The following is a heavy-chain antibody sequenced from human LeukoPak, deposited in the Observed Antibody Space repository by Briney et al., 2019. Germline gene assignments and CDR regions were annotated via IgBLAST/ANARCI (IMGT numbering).Heavy chain of an antibody. Sequence: GGSLRLSWAAAGFTFRSYAMNWVRQAPGKGLEGVSFISSSSSYIYYADSVKGRFTISRDNAKNTLYLQMNSLRAEDTAVYYCARGAVAGSGWYFDLWGRGTLVTVSS. J-gene: IGHJ2*01. D-gene: IGHD6-19*01. CDR1: GFTFRSYA. CDR3: ARGAVAGSGWYFDL. V-gene: IGHV3-21*01. CDR2: ISSSSSYI.